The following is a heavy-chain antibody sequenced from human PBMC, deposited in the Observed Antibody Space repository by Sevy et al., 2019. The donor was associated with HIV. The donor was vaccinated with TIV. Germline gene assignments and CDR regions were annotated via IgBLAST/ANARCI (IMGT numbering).Heavy chain of an antibody. J-gene: IGHJ6*02. CDR3: ARELSSGWSTGVYYYGMDV. D-gene: IGHD6-19*01. Sequence: GGSLRLSCAASGFTFSSYAMHWVRQAPGKGLEWVAVISYDGSNKYYADSVKGRFTISRDNSKNTLYLQMNGLRAEDTAVYYCARELSSGWSTGVYYYGMDVWGQGTTVTVSS. V-gene: IGHV3-30-3*01. CDR1: GFTFSSYA. CDR2: ISYDGSNK.